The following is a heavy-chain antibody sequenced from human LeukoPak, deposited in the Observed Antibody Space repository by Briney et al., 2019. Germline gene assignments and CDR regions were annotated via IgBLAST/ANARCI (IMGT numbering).Heavy chain of an antibody. Sequence: GGSLRLSCAASGFIFSSYSMNWVRQAPGKGLEWVSSISSSSSNYIYYADSVKGRFTISRDNAKNSLYLQMNSLRADDTAVYYCVRGGVDYWGQGTLVTVSS. CDR1: GFIFSSYS. D-gene: IGHD3-16*01. J-gene: IGHJ4*02. CDR3: VRGGVDY. V-gene: IGHV3-21*01. CDR2: ISSSSSNYI.